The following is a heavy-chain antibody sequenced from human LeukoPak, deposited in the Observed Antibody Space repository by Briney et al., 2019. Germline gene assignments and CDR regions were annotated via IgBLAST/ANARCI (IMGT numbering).Heavy chain of an antibody. D-gene: IGHD1-7*01. Sequence: KPSETLSLTCTVSGGSISGYYWSWIRQPPGKALEWIGYIYESGSTDYNPSLKSRVTISRDTSKNQVSLKLTSVTTADTAVYYCARDSYRTRNYNWFDPWGQGTLVTVSS. J-gene: IGHJ5*02. CDR3: ARDSYRTRNYNWFDP. CDR2: IYESGST. CDR1: GGSISGYY. V-gene: IGHV4-59*01.